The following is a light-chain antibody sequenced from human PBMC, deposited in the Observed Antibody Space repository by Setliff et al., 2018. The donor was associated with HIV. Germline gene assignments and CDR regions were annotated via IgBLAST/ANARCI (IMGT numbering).Light chain of an antibody. CDR3: AAWDDSLNGYV. CDR1: FSSLGRST. Sequence: KRVTISCSGSFSSLGRSTVNWYQQLPGTAPKLLIFANFQRPSGVPDRFSGSKSGTSASLVISGLQSEDESEYYCAAWDDSLNGYVFGTGTKVTVL. J-gene: IGLJ1*01. V-gene: IGLV1-44*01. CDR2: ANF.